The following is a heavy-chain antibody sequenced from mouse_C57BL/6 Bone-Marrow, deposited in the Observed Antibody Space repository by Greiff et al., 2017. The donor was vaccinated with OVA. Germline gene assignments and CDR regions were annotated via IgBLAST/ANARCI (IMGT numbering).Heavy chain of an antibody. J-gene: IGHJ2*01. CDR1: GFTFSSYA. CDR2: ISDGGSNT. Sequence: EVKLVESGGGLVKPGGSLKLSCAASGFTFSSYAMCWVRQTPEKRLEWVATISDGGSNTSYPDNVKGRFNIARENAKNNLYLQMSHLKSEDTAMYYCAREGLPLRDFDYGGQGTTLTVSS. D-gene: IGHD2-10*01. CDR3: AREGLPLRDFDY. V-gene: IGHV5-4*01.